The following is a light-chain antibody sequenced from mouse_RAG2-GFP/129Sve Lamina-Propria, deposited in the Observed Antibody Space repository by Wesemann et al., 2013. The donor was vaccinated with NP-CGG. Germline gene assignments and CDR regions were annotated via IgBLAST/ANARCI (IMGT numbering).Light chain of an antibody. CDR3: QQYSSYPLT. Sequence: DIVMTQSQKFMSTSVGDRVSVTCKASQNVGTNVAWYQQKPGQSPKLLIYSASNRYTGVPDRFTGSGSGTDFTLTISNVQSEDLADYFCQQYSSYPLTFGGGTKLEIK. J-gene: IGKJ2*01. V-gene: IGKV6-13*01. CDR2: SAS. CDR1: QNVGTN.